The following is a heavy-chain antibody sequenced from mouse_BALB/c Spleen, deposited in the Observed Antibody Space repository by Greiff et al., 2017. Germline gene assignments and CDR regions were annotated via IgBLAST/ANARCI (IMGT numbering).Heavy chain of an antibody. Sequence: EVQGVESGGGLVKPGGSLKLSCAASGFTFSSYAMSWVRQSPEKRLEWVAEISSGGSYTYYPDTVTGRFTISRDNAKNTLYLEMSSLRSEDTAMYYCARDHDNYSYAMDYWGQGTSVTVSS. D-gene: IGHD2-1*01. J-gene: IGHJ4*01. CDR3: ARDHDNYSYAMDY. CDR1: GFTFSSYA. CDR2: ISSGGSYT. V-gene: IGHV5-9-4*01.